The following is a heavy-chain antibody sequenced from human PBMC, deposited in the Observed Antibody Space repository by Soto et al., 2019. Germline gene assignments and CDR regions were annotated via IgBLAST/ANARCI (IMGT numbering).Heavy chain of an antibody. CDR3: ARERYYDFWSGYYDPDNYGMDV. CDR2: ISAYNGNT. CDR1: GYTFTSYG. J-gene: IGHJ6*02. Sequence: GASVKVSCKASGYTFTSYGISWVRQAPGQGLEWMGWISAYNGNTNYAQKLQGRVTMTTDTSTSTAYMELRSLRSDDTAVYYCARERYYDFWSGYYDPDNYGMDVWGQGTTVTVSS. V-gene: IGHV1-18*01. D-gene: IGHD3-3*01.